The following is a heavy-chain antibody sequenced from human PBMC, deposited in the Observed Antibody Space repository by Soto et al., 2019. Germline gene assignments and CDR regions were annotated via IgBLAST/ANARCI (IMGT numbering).Heavy chain of an antibody. D-gene: IGHD5-18*01. Sequence: EVQLLESGGGLVQPGGSLRLSCAASGFTFRSYSMNWVRQAPGKGLEWVSVISGSGGNTYYADSVKGRFTISRDNSKNSLYLQMNILRDEDTALYYCAKSPPVMVTGSFFDYWGQGTLVTVSS. J-gene: IGHJ4*02. V-gene: IGHV3-23*01. CDR3: AKSPPVMVTGSFFDY. CDR1: GFTFRSYS. CDR2: ISGSGGNT.